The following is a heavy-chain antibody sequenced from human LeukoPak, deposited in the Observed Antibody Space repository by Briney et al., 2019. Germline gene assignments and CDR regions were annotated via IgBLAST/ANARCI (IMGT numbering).Heavy chain of an antibody. CDR2: IYYSGST. CDR1: GGSISGYY. D-gene: IGHD3-10*01. V-gene: IGHV4-59*01. CDR3: ARDRRGNYFGSGSFYYGMDV. Sequence: SETLSLTCTVSGGSISGYYWSWIRQPPGKGLEWIGYIYYSGSTNYNPSLKSRVTISVDTSKNQFSLKLSSVTAADTAVYYCARDRRGNYFGSGSFYYGMDVWGQGTTVTVSS. J-gene: IGHJ6*02.